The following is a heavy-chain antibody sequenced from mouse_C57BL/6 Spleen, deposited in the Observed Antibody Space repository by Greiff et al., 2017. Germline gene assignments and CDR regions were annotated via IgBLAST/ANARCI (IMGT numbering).Heavy chain of an antibody. J-gene: IGHJ2*01. Sequence: EVMLVESGGGLVQPGGSLKLSCAASGFTFSDYYMYWVRQTPEKRLEWVAYISNGGGSPYYPDTVKGRFTISRDNAKNTLYLQMSRLKSEDTAMYYCARHASNYFDYWGQGTTLTVSS. V-gene: IGHV5-12*01. CDR3: ARHASNYFDY. CDR1: GFTFSDYY. CDR2: ISNGGGSP.